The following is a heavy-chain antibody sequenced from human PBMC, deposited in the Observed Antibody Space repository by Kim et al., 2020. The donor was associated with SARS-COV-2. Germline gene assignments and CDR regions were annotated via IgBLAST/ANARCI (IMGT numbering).Heavy chain of an antibody. D-gene: IGHD3-22*01. J-gene: IGHJ4*02. CDR3: ARVGIDYYDSSGYY. Sequence: PSLKSRVTISVDTSKNQFSLKLSAVTAADTAVYYCARVGIDYYDSSGYYWGQGTLVTVSS. V-gene: IGHV4-30-2*04.